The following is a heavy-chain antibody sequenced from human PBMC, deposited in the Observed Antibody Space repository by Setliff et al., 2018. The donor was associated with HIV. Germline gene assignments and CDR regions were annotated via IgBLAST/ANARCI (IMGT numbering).Heavy chain of an antibody. V-gene: IGHV4-34*01. D-gene: IGHD3-10*01. Sequence: SETLSLTCAVYGGSFSGYYWSWIRQPPGKGLEWIGEINHSGSTNYNPSLKSRVTISVDTSKNQFSLKLSSVTAADTAVYYCARERITMVRGATVAYFDLWGRGTLVTVSS. CDR2: INHSGST. CDR3: ARERITMVRGATVAYFDL. CDR1: GGSFSGYY. J-gene: IGHJ2*01.